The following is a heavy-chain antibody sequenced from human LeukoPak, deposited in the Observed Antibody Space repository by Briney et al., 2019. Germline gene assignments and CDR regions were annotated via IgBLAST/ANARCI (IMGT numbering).Heavy chain of an antibody. J-gene: IGHJ4*02. CDR2: IWYDGSNK. Sequence: GGSLRLSCAASGFTFSSYGMHWVRQAPDKGLECVAVIWYDGSNKYYADSVKGRFTISRDNYKNTLYLQMNSLRAEDTAVYYCAKDRGRGYSFDDYWGQGTLVTVSS. CDR3: AKDRGRGYSFDDY. V-gene: IGHV3-33*06. CDR1: GFTFSSYG. D-gene: IGHD5-18*01.